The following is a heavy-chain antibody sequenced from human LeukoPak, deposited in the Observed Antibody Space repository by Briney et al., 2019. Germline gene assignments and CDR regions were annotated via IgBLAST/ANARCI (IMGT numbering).Heavy chain of an antibody. CDR3: ARVERCSSTSCYTADY. V-gene: IGHV3-30*03. CDR2: ISYDGSNK. CDR1: GFTFSSYG. Sequence: GGSLRLSCAASGFTFSSYGMHWVRQAPGKGLEWVAVISYDGSNKYYADSVKGRFTISRDNSKNTLYLQMNSLRAEDTAVYYCARVERCSSTSCYTADYWGQGTLVTVSS. D-gene: IGHD2-2*02. J-gene: IGHJ4*02.